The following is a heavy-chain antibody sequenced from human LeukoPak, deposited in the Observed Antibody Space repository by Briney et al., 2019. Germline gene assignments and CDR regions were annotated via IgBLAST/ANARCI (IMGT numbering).Heavy chain of an antibody. D-gene: IGHD3-3*01. V-gene: IGHV3-30*02. J-gene: IGHJ4*02. CDR3: AKDGPWYDFWSGYVY. CDR1: GFTFSSYG. CDR2: IRYDGSNK. Sequence: QTGGSLRLSCAASGFTFSSYGMHWVRQAPGKGLEWVAFIRYDGSNKYYADSVKGRFTISRDNSKNTLYLQMNSLRAEDTAVYYCAKDGPWYDFWSGYVYWGQGTLVTVSS.